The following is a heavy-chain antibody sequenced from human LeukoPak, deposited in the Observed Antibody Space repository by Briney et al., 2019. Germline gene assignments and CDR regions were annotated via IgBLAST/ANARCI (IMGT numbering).Heavy chain of an antibody. CDR1: GGTFSSYA. Sequence: EASVNVSCKASGGTFSSYAISWVRQAPGQGLEWMGWIGPDQGKIVTNYAKNLQGRVTMTRNTSISTAYMELSSLRSEDTAVYYCARVGDYGDSLDAFDIWGQGTMVTVSS. D-gene: IGHD4-17*01. J-gene: IGHJ3*02. V-gene: IGHV1-8*02. CDR2: IGPDQGKIVT. CDR3: ARVGDYGDSLDAFDI.